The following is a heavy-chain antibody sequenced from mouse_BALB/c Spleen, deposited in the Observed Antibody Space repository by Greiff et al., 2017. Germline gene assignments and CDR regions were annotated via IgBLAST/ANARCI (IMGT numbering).Heavy chain of an antibody. Sequence: QVQLQQSGPGLVAPSQSLSITCTVSGFSLTGYGVNWVRQPPGKGLEWLGMIWGDGSTDYNSALKSRLSISKDNSKSQVFLKMNSLQTDDTARYYCARVYYRYDTSFDYWGQGTTLTVSS. CDR2: IWGDGST. J-gene: IGHJ2*01. V-gene: IGHV2-6-7*01. CDR1: GFSLTGYG. D-gene: IGHD2-14*01. CDR3: ARVYYRYDTSFDY.